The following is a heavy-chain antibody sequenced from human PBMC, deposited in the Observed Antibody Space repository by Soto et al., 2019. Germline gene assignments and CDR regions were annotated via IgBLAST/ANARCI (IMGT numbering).Heavy chain of an antibody. Sequence: PSETLSLTCPVSGGSISSGDYYWSWIRQHPGKGLEWIGYIYYTGSTYYNPSLKSRVTISLDTSKNQFSLRLGSVTAADTAVYYCTREISAADSHWGFDPWGQGTLVTVSS. CDR3: TREISAADSHWGFDP. V-gene: IGHV4-31*03. CDR1: GGSISSGDYY. J-gene: IGHJ5*02. D-gene: IGHD6-13*01. CDR2: IYYTGST.